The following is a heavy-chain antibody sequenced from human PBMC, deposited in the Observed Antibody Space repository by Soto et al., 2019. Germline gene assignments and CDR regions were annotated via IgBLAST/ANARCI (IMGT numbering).Heavy chain of an antibody. CDR1: SRYR. V-gene: IGHV3-21*01. J-gene: IGHJ4*02. CDR3: ARILIIGTTRGSYFDY. Sequence: SRYRRKSFHQNQRKGLEWVSYISSSSSYIYYADSVKGRFTISRDNAKNSLYLQMNGLRAEDTAVYYCARILIIGTTRGSYFDYWGQGTLVTVSS. D-gene: IGHD1-20*01. CDR2: ISSSSSYI.